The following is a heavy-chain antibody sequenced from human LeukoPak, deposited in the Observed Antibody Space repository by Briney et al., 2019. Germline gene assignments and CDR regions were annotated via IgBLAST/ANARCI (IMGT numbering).Heavy chain of an antibody. CDR1: GYTFTSYG. CDR2: ISAYNGNT. Sequence: ASVKVSCKASGYTFTSYGISWVRQAPGQGLEWMGWISAYNGNTNYAQKLQGRVTMTTDTSTSTAYMELRSLRSDDTAVYYCARSYCSSTSCYSSSWYPNPPGDYWSQGTLVTVSS. J-gene: IGHJ4*02. D-gene: IGHD2-2*02. CDR3: ARSYCSSTSCYSSSWYPNPPGDY. V-gene: IGHV1-18*01.